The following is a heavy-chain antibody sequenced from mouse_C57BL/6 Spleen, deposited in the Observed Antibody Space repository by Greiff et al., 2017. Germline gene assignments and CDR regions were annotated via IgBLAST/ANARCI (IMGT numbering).Heavy chain of an antibody. CDR2: IYPGDGDT. Sequence: QVQLQQSGAELVKPGASVKISCKASGYAFSSYWMNWVKQRPGKGLEWIGQIYPGDGDTNYNGKFKGKATLTADKSSSTAYMQLSSLTSADSAVYFCARLGRGSSYWYFDVWGTGTTVTVSS. D-gene: IGHD1-1*01. CDR1: GYAFSSYW. CDR3: ARLGRGSSYWYFDV. V-gene: IGHV1-80*01. J-gene: IGHJ1*03.